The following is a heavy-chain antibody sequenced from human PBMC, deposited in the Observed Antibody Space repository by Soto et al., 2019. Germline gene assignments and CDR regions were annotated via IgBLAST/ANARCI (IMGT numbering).Heavy chain of an antibody. J-gene: IGHJ6*03. D-gene: IGHD5-12*01. Sequence: QVQLQQSGPGLVKPSQSLSLTCAISGDSVSRDSAAWNWIRQTPSRGLEWLGRIYSRSKWLNTYEVSVNSRITISPDTSKNQFSLQLSSVTPEDTAVYYCARGSWDDVSGHYYIDVWDEGTTVTVSS. CDR1: GDSVSRDSAA. CDR2: IYSRSKWLN. CDR3: ARGSWDDVSGHYYIDV. V-gene: IGHV6-1*02.